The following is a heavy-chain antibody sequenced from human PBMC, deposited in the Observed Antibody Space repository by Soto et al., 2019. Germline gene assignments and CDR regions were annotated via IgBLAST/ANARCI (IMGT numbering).Heavy chain of an antibody. CDR2: LSGGGDAT. CDR3: GRKIVGTTTGGAVWYFDV. D-gene: IGHD2-8*02. Sequence: EVQLLESGGGVVQPGGSLRLSCAASGFTFSSFAMNWVRQAPGKGLEWVSGLSGGGDATFYADSVKGRFILSRVHSKNTLYLQMNSLRAADTAVYDCGRKIVGTTTGGAVWYFDVWGRGTLVTVSS. J-gene: IGHJ2*01. CDR1: GFTFSSFA. V-gene: IGHV3-23*01.